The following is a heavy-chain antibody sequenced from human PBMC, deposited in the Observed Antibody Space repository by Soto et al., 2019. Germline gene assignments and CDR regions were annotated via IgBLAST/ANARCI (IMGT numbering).Heavy chain of an antibody. Sequence: PSETQCLPCTVAGGSSVNFYWSWIRQPPGKGLEWIGYIYYSGSTNYNPSLKSRVTISVDTSKNQFSLKLSSVTAADTAVYYCARDGERGYSGYGLDYWGQGTLVTVSS. V-gene: IGHV4-59*01. CDR2: IYYSGST. CDR1: GGSSVNFY. CDR3: ARDGERGYSGYGLDY. D-gene: IGHD5-12*01. J-gene: IGHJ4*02.